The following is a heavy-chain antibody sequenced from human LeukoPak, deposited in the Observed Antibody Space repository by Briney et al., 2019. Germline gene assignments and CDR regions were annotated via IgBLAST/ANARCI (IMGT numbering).Heavy chain of an antibody. J-gene: IGHJ4*02. CDR2: INHSGST. D-gene: IGHD2-15*01. CDR1: GGSFSGYY. V-gene: IGHV4-34*01. CDR3: ARDSRSHRRDLEFDY. Sequence: PSETLSLTCAVYGGSFSGYYWSWIRQPPGKGLEWIGEINHSGSTNYNPSLKSRVTISVDTSKNQFSLKLSSVTAADTAVYYCARDSRSHRRDLEFDYWGQGTLVTVSS.